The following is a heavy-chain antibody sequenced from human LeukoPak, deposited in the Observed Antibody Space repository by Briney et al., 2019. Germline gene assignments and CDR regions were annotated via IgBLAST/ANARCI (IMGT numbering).Heavy chain of an antibody. Sequence: SETLSLTCTVSGGSISSYYWSWIRQPPGKGLEWTGYISYSGSTNYNPSLTSRVTISVDTSKNQFSLKLSSVTAADTAVYYCARYVWGSYPTFEDYWGQGTLVTVSS. CDR3: ARYVWGSYPTFEDY. J-gene: IGHJ4*02. CDR2: ISYSGST. V-gene: IGHV4-59*01. CDR1: GGSISSYY. D-gene: IGHD3-16*02.